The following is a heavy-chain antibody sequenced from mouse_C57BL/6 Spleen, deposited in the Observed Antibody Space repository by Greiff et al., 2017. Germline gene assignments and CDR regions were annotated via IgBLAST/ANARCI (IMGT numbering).Heavy chain of an antibody. V-gene: IGHV3-6*01. Sequence: EVKVEESGPGLVKHSQSLSLTCSVTGYSITSGYYWNWIRQFPGNKLEWMGYISYDGSNNYNPSLKNRISITRDTSKNQFFLKLNSVTTEDTATYYCAREWVTGRYAMDYWGQGTSVTVSS. D-gene: IGHD2-3*01. CDR1: GYSITSGYY. CDR3: AREWVTGRYAMDY. J-gene: IGHJ4*01. CDR2: ISYDGSN.